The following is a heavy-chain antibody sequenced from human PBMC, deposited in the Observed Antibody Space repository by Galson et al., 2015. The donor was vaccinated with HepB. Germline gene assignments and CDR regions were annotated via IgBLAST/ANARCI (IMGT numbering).Heavy chain of an antibody. CDR2: INPNSGGT. D-gene: IGHD3-3*01. Sequence: SVKVSCKASGYTFTGYYMHWVRQAPGQGLEWMGRINPNSGGTNYAQKFQGRVTMTRDTSISTAYMELSRLRSDDTAVYYCARDLEWSTYYYYMDVWGKGTTVTVSS. J-gene: IGHJ6*03. CDR3: ARDLEWSTYYYYMDV. CDR1: GYTFTGYY. V-gene: IGHV1-2*06.